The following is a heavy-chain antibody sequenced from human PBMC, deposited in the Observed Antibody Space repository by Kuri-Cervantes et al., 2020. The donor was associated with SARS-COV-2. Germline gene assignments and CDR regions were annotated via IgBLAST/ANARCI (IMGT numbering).Heavy chain of an antibody. CDR1: GFTFSSYS. J-gene: IGHJ4*02. V-gene: IGHV3-21*01. Sequence: ETLSLTCAASGFTFSSYSMNWVRQAPGKGLEWVSSISSSSSYTNYADSVEGRFTISRDNAKNSLYLQMNSLRAEDTAVYYCARGSSGYDLTFDYWGQGTLVTVSS. CDR3: ARGSSGYDLTFDY. D-gene: IGHD5-12*01. CDR2: ISSSSSYT.